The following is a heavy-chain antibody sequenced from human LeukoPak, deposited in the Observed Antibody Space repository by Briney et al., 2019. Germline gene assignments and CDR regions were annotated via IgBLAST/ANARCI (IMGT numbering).Heavy chain of an antibody. Sequence: SETLSLTCTVSGGSLSSYYWSWIRQSPGKGLEWIGYIYYSGSTNYNPSLKSRVTISVDTSKNQFSLKLSSVTAADTAVYYCARDLGLWFGELHRGAFDIWGQGTMVTVSS. J-gene: IGHJ3*02. V-gene: IGHV4-59*01. D-gene: IGHD3-10*01. CDR2: IYYSGST. CDR3: ARDLGLWFGELHRGAFDI. CDR1: GGSLSSYY.